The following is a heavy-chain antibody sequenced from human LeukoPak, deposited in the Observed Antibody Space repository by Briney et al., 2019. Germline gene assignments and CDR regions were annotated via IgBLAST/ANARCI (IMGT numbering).Heavy chain of an antibody. CDR1: GFTLSSYA. CDR2: ISGSGGST. J-gene: IGHJ4*02. Sequence: PGGSLRLSCAASGFTLSSYAMSWVRQAPGKGLEWVSAISGSGGSTYYADSVKGRFTISRDNSKNTLYLQMNSLRAEDTAVYYCAKDKITLAAAAFYYFDYWGQGTLVTVSS. CDR3: AKDKITLAAAAFYYFDY. V-gene: IGHV3-23*01. D-gene: IGHD6-13*01.